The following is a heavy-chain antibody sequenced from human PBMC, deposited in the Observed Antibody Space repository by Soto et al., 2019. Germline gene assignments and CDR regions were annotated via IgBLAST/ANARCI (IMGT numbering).Heavy chain of an antibody. J-gene: IGHJ4*02. Sequence: TLRLPGSPAAFTFSSCGMHWVCQDQGQGLEWVAVIWYDGSNKYYADSVKGRFTISRDNSKNTLYLQMNSLRAEDTAVYYCARVVGANFDYWGQGTLVTVSS. D-gene: IGHD1-26*01. V-gene: IGHV3-33*01. CDR2: IWYDGSNK. CDR1: AFTFSSCG. CDR3: ARVVGANFDY.